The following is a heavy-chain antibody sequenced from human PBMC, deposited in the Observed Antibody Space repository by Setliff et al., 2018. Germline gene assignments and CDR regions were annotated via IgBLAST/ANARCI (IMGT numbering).Heavy chain of an antibody. Sequence: ASVKVSCKASGYTFTSYAVTWVRQAPGQGLEWMGGISGYNGNTNYAQNLQGRVTITTDPSSRTAYMELRSLRSDDAAVYYCARDTSTRSAASDPSFNFDFWGQGSLVTVSS. CDR2: ISGYNGNT. CDR3: ARDTSTRSAASDPSFNFDF. J-gene: IGHJ4*02. D-gene: IGHD5-12*01. CDR1: GYTFTSYA. V-gene: IGHV1-18*01.